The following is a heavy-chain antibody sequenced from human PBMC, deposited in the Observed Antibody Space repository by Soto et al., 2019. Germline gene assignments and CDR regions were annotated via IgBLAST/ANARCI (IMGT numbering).Heavy chain of an antibody. J-gene: IGHJ6*02. CDR2: IYPGDSYT. CDR3: ARHRITMTAYYYGMDV. D-gene: IGHD3-22*01. Sequence: GESLKISCKGSGYSFTSYWIGWVRQMPGKGLEWMGIIYPGDSYTNYSPSFQGHVTISADKSISTAYLQWSSLKASDTAMYYCARHRITMTAYYYGMDVWGQGTTVTVSS. CDR1: GYSFTSYW. V-gene: IGHV5-51*01.